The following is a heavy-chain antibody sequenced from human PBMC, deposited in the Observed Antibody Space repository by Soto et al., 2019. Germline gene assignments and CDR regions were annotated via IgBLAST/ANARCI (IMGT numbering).Heavy chain of an antibody. Sequence: SETLSLTCTVSGGSISSGGYYWSWIRQHPGKGLEWIGYIYYSGSTYYSPSLKSRVTISVDTSKNQFSLKLSSVTAADTAVYYCARVYGDYLDYWGQGTLVTVSS. CDR1: GGSISSGGYY. D-gene: IGHD4-17*01. J-gene: IGHJ4*02. CDR2: IYYSGST. V-gene: IGHV4-31*03. CDR3: ARVYGDYLDY.